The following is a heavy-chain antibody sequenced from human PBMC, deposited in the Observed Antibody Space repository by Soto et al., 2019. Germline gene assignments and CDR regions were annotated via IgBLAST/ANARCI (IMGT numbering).Heavy chain of an antibody. D-gene: IGHD2-15*01. CDR1: GYTFTHYG. J-gene: IGHJ4*02. V-gene: IGHV1-18*01. Sequence: QIPMEPSGTAVKSPGASMKVSCKTPGYTFTHYGVNWVRQAPGHGLEWMRWFSGYNGDTNYADKDRGRVTMTTDTSTGTAYMELRSLTLDDTAIYYCTRDRLICSGGRCFLGDYFDYWGQGTLGTVSS. CDR3: TRDRLICSGGRCFLGDYFDY. CDR2: FSGYNGDT.